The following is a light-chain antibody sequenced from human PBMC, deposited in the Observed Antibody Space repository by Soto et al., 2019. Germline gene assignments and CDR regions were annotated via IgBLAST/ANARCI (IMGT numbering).Light chain of an antibody. J-gene: IGLJ1*01. V-gene: IGLV2-14*01. CDR3: NSHTSRNCRV. CDR2: EVS. CDR1: SSDVGGYNH. Sequence: QAALTQPASVSGSPRQSITISCTGTSSDVGGYNHVSWYQHHPGKALKLMIYEVSNRPSAASNRLSGSKSGNTAFMTISGLQADDEADDYCNSHTSRNCRVFGTGRQVTVL.